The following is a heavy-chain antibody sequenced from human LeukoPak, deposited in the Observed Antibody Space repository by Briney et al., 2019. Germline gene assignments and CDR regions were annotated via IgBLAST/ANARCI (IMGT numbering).Heavy chain of an antibody. CDR3: ARLDLDRAAAFDP. D-gene: IGHD2-15*01. Sequence: SETLSLTCTVSGGSIISYHWTWIRQSPGRGLEWIGYINTSGRTKYNPSLQSRVTISVDTSKNQFSLKLSSVTAADTALYYCARLDLDRAAAFDPWGQGTQVTVSS. CDR2: INTSGRT. CDR1: GGSIISYH. V-gene: IGHV4-4*09. J-gene: IGHJ5*02.